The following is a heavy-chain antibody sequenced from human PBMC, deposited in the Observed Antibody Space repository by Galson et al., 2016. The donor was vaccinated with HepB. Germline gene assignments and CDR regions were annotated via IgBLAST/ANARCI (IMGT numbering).Heavy chain of an antibody. V-gene: IGHV3-66*01. CDR3: ARVSDGYNTAPFDY. D-gene: IGHD5-24*01. CDR1: GFTVSSNY. CDR2: IYSGGST. J-gene: IGHJ4*02. Sequence: SLRLSCAASGFTVSSNYMTWVRQAPGKGLEWVSVIYSGGSTYYADSVKGRFTISRDNSKDTLYLQMNSLRAEDTAVYYCARVSDGYNTAPFDYWGQGTLVTVSS.